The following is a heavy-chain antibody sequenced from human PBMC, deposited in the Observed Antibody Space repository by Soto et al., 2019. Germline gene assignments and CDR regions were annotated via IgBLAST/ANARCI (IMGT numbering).Heavy chain of an antibody. CDR3: AARRIAVAGTGVFDY. D-gene: IGHD6-19*01. CDR2: IYHSGST. J-gene: IGHJ4*02. V-gene: IGHV4-30-2*01. Sequence: PSETLSLTCAVSGGSISSGGYSWSWIRQPPGKGLEWIGYIYHSGSTYYNPSLKSRVTISVDRSKNQFSLKLSSVTAADTAVYYCAARRIAVAGTGVFDYWGQGTLVT. CDR1: GGSISSGGYS.